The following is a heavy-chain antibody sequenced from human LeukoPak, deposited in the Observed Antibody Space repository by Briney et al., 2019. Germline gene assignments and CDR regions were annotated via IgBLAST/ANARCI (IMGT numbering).Heavy chain of an antibody. CDR2: ISPEGDDT. V-gene: IGHV1-2*02. CDR3: AKNYGHNSKYFDF. Sequence: ASVTLSFTSSAYTFTDYIMHWVRQALGQGLEWMGWISPEGDDTHYAQSLQGRVTMTRDTSISTAYMELTSLSSDDTAFYYCAKNYGHNSKYFDFWGQGTLVTVSS. D-gene: IGHD4-17*01. CDR1: AYTFTDYI. J-gene: IGHJ4*02.